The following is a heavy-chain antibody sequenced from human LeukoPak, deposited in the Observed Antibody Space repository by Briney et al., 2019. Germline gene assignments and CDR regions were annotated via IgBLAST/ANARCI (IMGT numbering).Heavy chain of an antibody. V-gene: IGHV4-59*01. CDR3: ARVLTEYSSSRCLDF. D-gene: IGHD6-13*01. CDR1: GGSLSSYY. J-gene: IGHJ4*02. CDR2: IYYSGRT. Sequence: SETLSLTCTVSGGSLSSYYWSWIRQPPGKALEWIGDIYYSGRTNYKPSLKSRVTILVDTSKNQFSLRLSSVTAADTAVYYCARVLTEYSSSRCLDFWGQGALVTVSS.